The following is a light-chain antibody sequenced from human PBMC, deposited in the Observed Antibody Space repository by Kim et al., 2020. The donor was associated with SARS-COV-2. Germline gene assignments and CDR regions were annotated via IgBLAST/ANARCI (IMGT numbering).Light chain of an antibody. V-gene: IGKV3-15*01. CDR1: QSVGSN. CDR2: GAS. CDR3: QQYNDWPPLT. J-gene: IGKJ4*01. Sequence: PGERGTLSCRASQSVGSNLAWYQQKPGQAPRLLIYGASTRATGIPARFSGSGSGTEFTLTISSLQSEDFAIYYCQQYNDWPPLTFGGGTKVDIK.